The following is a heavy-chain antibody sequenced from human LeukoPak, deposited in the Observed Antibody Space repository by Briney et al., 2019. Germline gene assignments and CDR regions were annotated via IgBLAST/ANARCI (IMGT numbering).Heavy chain of an antibody. CDR2: IYYSGST. CDR3: ARARQPYYYYGMDV. CDR1: GGSISSGGYY. Sequence: PSETLSLTCTVSGGSISSGGYYWSWIRQHPGKGLEWIGYIYYSGSTNYNPSLKSRVTISVDTSKNQFSLKLSSVTAADTAVYYCARARQPYYYYGMDVWGQGTTVTVSS. D-gene: IGHD5-18*01. J-gene: IGHJ6*02. V-gene: IGHV4-61*08.